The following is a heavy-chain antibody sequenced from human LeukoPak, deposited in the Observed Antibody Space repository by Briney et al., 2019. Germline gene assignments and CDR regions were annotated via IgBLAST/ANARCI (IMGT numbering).Heavy chain of an antibody. Sequence: GGSLRLSCAASGFTFSSYAMSWVRQAPGKGPEWVSAISGSGGSTYYADSVKGRFTISRDNSKNTLYLQMNSLRAEDTAVYYCAVELYDSSGYYYGRFDYWGQGTLVTVSS. V-gene: IGHV3-23*01. J-gene: IGHJ4*02. CDR3: AVELYDSSGYYYGRFDY. CDR1: GFTFSSYA. D-gene: IGHD3-22*01. CDR2: ISGSGGST.